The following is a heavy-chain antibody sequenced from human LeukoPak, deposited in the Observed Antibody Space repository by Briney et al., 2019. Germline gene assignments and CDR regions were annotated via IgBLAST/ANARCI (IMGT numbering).Heavy chain of an antibody. D-gene: IGHD3-10*01. J-gene: IGHJ6*03. Sequence: GGSLRLSCAASGFTFSSYAMSWVRQAPGKGLEWVSAISSSATSTYYADSVKGRFTISRDNSKNTLYLHMNSLRAEDTAVYYCAKEGKTYYYYMDVWGKGTTVTISS. CDR1: GFTFSSYA. V-gene: IGHV3-23*01. CDR3: AKEGKTYYYYMDV. CDR2: ISSSATST.